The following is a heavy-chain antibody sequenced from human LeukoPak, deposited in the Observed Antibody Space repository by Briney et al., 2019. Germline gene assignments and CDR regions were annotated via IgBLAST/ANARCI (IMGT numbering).Heavy chain of an antibody. D-gene: IGHD1-26*01. V-gene: IGHV5-51*01. CDR1: GYSFTSYW. J-gene: IGHJ3*02. CDR3: ASPGGGSGGYYDAFDI. CDR2: IYPGDSDT. Sequence: GESLKISCKGSGYSFTSYWIGWVRQMPGKGLEWMGIIYPGDSDTRYSPSLQGQVTISADKSISTAYLQWSSLKASDTAMYYCASPGGGSGGYYDAFDIWGQGTMVTVSS.